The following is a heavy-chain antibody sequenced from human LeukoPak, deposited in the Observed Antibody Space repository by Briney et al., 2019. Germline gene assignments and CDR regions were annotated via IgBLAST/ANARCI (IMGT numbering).Heavy chain of an antibody. J-gene: IGHJ3*02. Sequence: ASVKVSCKAPGYTFTSYAMHWVRQAPGQRLEWMGWINAGNSNTKYSQKFQGRVTITRDTSASTAYMELSSLRSEDTAVYYCARDIGDYDFWSGDAFDIWGQGTMVTVSS. CDR3: ARDIGDYDFWSGDAFDI. CDR1: GYTFTSYA. CDR2: INAGNSNT. V-gene: IGHV1-3*01. D-gene: IGHD3-3*01.